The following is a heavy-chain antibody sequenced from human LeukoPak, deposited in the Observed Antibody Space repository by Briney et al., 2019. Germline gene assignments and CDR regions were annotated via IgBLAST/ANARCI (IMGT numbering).Heavy chain of an antibody. CDR2: IYYDGST. CDR1: GGSISISSHY. V-gene: IGHV4-39*01. CDR3: SRRGHTTSPH. J-gene: IGHJ4*02. D-gene: IGHD1-14*01. Sequence: PSETPSLTCSVSGGSISISSHYCVWVRQPPGKGLEWVGSIYYDGSTYYNPSLKSRVTVSADTSTNQFSLHLRSVTAADTAVYYCSRRGHTTSPHWGQGTLVTVSS.